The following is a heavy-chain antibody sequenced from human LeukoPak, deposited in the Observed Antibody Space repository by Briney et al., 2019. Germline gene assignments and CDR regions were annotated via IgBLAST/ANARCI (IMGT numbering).Heavy chain of an antibody. CDR1: GFTFSSYS. CDR2: ISSSSSTI. J-gene: IGHJ6*03. D-gene: IGHD5-18*01. V-gene: IGHV3-48*01. Sequence: PGGSLRLSCAASGFTFSSYSMNWVRQAPGKGLEWVSYISSSSSTIYYADSVKGRFTISRDNAKNSLYLQMNSLRAEDTAVYYCARDLAMVSTLYYYYYMDVWGKGTTVTVSS. CDR3: ARDLAMVSTLYYYYYMDV.